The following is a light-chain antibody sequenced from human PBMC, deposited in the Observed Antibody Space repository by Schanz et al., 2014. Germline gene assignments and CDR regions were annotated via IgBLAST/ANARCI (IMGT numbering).Light chain of an antibody. CDR1: QSVSSN. CDR3: QQYNEWPRT. Sequence: VMTQSPATLSVSPGESATLSCRASQSVSSNLAWFQQKPGQAPRLLIYRASSRAPGISARFSCSGSGTDFTLTISGLQSEDFAMYYCQQYNEWPRTFGQGTRVEIK. CDR2: RAS. J-gene: IGKJ1*01. V-gene: IGKV3-15*01.